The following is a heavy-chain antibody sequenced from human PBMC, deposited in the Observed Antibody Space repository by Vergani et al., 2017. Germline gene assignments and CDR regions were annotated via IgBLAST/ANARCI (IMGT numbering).Heavy chain of an antibody. Sequence: EVQLLESGGGLVQPGGSLRLTCAASEFTFSNYAMNWVRQAPGKGLEWVSGISGIGVSAYYTDSVKGRFTISTDNSKNMLFLQMNNLRTEDTAIYYCAKQYFVSGNYLFDYWGQGTLVTVSS. CDR3: AKQYFVSGNYLFDY. V-gene: IGHV3-23*01. CDR1: EFTFSNYA. D-gene: IGHD3-10*01. J-gene: IGHJ4*02. CDR2: ISGIGVSA.